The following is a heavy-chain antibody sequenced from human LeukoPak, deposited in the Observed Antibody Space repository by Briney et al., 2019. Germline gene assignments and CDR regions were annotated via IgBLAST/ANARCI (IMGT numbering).Heavy chain of an antibody. CDR1: GGSITSGGFY. J-gene: IGHJ5*02. D-gene: IGHD3-10*01. CDR3: ARVDGSGSKRWFDP. Sequence: PSETLSLTCGVSGGSITSGGFYWSWIRQHPGQGLEWIGYIHNSGSTYYNPSLQSRAIISLDTSKSQFSLQLNSVTAADTAVYYCARVDGSGSKRWFDPWGQGAPVTVSS. CDR2: IHNSGST. V-gene: IGHV4-31*11.